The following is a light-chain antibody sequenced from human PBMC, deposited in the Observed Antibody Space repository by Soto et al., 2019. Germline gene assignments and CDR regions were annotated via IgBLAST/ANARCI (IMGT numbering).Light chain of an antibody. J-gene: IGKJ4*01. CDR2: GAS. CDR1: ESVSDNY. Sequence: EIVLTQSPGTLSLSPGERATLSCRASESVSDNYLAWYQQRSGQAPRLVIYGASSRDSAVPDRFSGSGSGADFTITISRLEPEDYEVYYCQQYGSSPLTFGGGTKVEIK. V-gene: IGKV3-20*01. CDR3: QQYGSSPLT.